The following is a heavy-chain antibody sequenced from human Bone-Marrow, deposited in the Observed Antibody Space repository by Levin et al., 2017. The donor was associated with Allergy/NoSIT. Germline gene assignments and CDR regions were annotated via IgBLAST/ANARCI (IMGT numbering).Heavy chain of an antibody. CDR2: FSGATDST. CDR1: GFNFNIYA. Sequence: GGSLRLSCAASGFNFNIYAMTWVHQAPGKGLEWVSTFSGATDSTYYADSVKGRFTISKDNSKNTLFLQMNSLRAEDTAIYYCATPYCGGDCYPAGFNDWGQGTLFTVSS. D-gene: IGHD2-21*02. J-gene: IGHJ4*02. V-gene: IGHV3-23*01. CDR3: ATPYCGGDCYPAGFND.